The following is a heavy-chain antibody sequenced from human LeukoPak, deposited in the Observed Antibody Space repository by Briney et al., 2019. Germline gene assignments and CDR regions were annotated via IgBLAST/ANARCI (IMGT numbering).Heavy chain of an antibody. J-gene: IGHJ5*02. CDR2: IYCSGST. V-gene: IGHV4-31*03. D-gene: IGHD6-6*01. CDR1: GGSISSGGYY. CDR3: AGSGEYSSSRDWFDP. Sequence: PSETLSLTCTVSGGSISSGGYYWSCIRQHPGQGLEWIGYIYCSGSTYYNPSLKSRVTISVDTSKNQFSLKLSSVAAADTAVYCWAGSGEYSSSRDWFDPWGQGTLVTVSS.